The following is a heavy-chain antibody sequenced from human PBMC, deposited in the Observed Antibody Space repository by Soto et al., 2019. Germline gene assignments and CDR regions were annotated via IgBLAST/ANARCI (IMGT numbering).Heavy chain of an antibody. Sequence: GESLKISCKGSGYSFTSYWISWVRQMPGKGLEWMGRIDPSDSYTNYSPSFQGHVTISADKSISTAYLQWSSLKASDTAMYYCARLQAPMDPGHYCYYGMDVRGQGTTVTVSS. CDR1: GYSFTSYW. D-gene: IGHD2-2*01. V-gene: IGHV5-10-1*01. CDR3: ARLQAPMDPGHYCYYGMDV. CDR2: IDPSDSYT. J-gene: IGHJ6*02.